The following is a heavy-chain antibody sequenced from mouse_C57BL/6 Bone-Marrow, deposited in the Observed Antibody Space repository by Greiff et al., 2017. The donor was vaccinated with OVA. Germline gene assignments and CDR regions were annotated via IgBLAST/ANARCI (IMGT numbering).Heavy chain of an antibody. CDR3: ARDSITTEAMDY. CDR2: IDPSDSYT. V-gene: IGHV1-69*01. Sequence: VQLQQPGAELVMPGASVKLSCKASGYTFTSYWMHWVKQRPGQGLEWIGEIDPSDSYTNYNQKFKGKSTLTVDKSSSTAYMQLRSLTSEDSAVYYCARDSITTEAMDYWGQGTSVTVSS. CDR1: GYTFTSYW. D-gene: IGHD1-2*01. J-gene: IGHJ4*01.